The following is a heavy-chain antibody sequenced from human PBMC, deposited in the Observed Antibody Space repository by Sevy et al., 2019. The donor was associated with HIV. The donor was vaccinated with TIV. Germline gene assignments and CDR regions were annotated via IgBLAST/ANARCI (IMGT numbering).Heavy chain of an antibody. CDR3: ARNGGAYDTGFDP. V-gene: IGHV3-48*03. Sequence: GGSLRLSCATSGFTFSNYEMNWVRQAPGKGLEWVSHITSSGSSIYYADSVKGRFTISRDNAKNSLYLHMNSLRVEDTAVYYCARNGGAYDTGFDPWGQGTLVTVSS. CDR1: GFTFSNYE. CDR2: ITSSGSSI. J-gene: IGHJ5*02. D-gene: IGHD3-22*01.